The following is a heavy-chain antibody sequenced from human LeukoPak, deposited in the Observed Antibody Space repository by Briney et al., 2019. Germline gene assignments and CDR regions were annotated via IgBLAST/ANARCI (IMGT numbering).Heavy chain of an antibody. CDR1: GYTFTGYF. Sequence: ASVKVSCKASGYTFTGYFMHWVRQAPGQGLEWMGRINPNSGGTNYAQKFQGRVTMTRDTSISTAYMELSRLRSDDTAVYYCARDPEDIGTHDYXYYGMDVWGQGTTVTVSS. CDR2: INPNSGGT. D-gene: IGHD2-15*01. CDR3: ARDPEDIGTHDYXYYGMDV. J-gene: IGHJ6*02. V-gene: IGHV1-2*06.